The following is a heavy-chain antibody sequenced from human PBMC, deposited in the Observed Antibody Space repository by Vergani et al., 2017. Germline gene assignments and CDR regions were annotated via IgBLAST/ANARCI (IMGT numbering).Heavy chain of an antibody. Sequence: EVQLVESGGGLVQPGRSLRLSCTDSGVAFSDYAMSWVRQAPGKGLEWVGFIRSKGYGGTTEYAASVKGRFTISRDDSKSIAYLQMNSLKTEDTAVYYCTTPTKWELRYYFDYWGQGTLVTVSS. CDR3: TTPTKWELRYYFDY. D-gene: IGHD3-9*01. V-gene: IGHV3-49*04. CDR2: IRSKGYGGTT. CDR1: GVAFSDYA. J-gene: IGHJ4*02.